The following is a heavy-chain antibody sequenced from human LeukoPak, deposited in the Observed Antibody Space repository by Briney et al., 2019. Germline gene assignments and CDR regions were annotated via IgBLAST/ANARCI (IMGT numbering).Heavy chain of an antibody. CDR2: FYYSGST. CDR3: ARAYVLRFLEWRSYAFDI. V-gene: IGHV4-59*01. D-gene: IGHD3-3*01. CDR1: GGSISSYY. Sequence: PSETLSLTCTISGGSISSYYWSWIRKPPGKGLEWIGYFYYSGSTNYNPSLKSRVTISVDTSKNQFSLKLSSVTAADTAVYYCARAYVLRFLEWRSYAFDIWGQGTMVTVSS. J-gene: IGHJ3*02.